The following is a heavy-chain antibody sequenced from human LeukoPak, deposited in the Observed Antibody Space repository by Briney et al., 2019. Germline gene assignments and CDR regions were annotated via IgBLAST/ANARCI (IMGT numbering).Heavy chain of an antibody. V-gene: IGHV4-38-2*02. CDR2: IYHSGST. Sequence: SETLSLTCTVSGYSISSGYYWGWIRQPPGKGLEWIGSIYHSGSTYYNPSLKSRVTISVDTSKNQFSLKLSSVTAADTAVYYCARGDYYDSSGILDYRGQGTLVTVSS. J-gene: IGHJ4*02. D-gene: IGHD3-22*01. CDR3: ARGDYYDSSGILDY. CDR1: GYSISSGYY.